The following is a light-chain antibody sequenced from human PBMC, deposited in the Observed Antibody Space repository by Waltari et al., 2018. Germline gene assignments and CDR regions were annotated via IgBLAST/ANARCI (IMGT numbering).Light chain of an antibody. V-gene: IGKV2-28*01. J-gene: IGKJ1*01. CDR1: QSLLHRNGNND. Sequence: DIVVTQSPLPLLVMPGGKASLFCRSSQSLLHRNGNNDLAWYLQKPGQSQRLLIYLVSSRASGVPDRFSGSGSGTDFTLRISRVEAEDVGVYYCMQSLRSLWTFGQGTKVEIK. CDR2: LVS. CDR3: MQSLRSLWT.